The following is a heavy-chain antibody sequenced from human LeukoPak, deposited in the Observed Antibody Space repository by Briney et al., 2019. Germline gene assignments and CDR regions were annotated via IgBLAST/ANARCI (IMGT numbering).Heavy chain of an antibody. Sequence: PGGSLRLSCAASGFTFSTYSMNWVRQAPGKGLEWVSSISSSSSYIYYADSVKGRFTISRDNARNSLYLQMNSLRAEDTAVYYCARGGGNAGFDYWGQGTLVTLSS. CDR1: GFTFSTYS. CDR3: ARGGGNAGFDY. J-gene: IGHJ4*02. D-gene: IGHD4-23*01. V-gene: IGHV3-21*01. CDR2: ISSSSSYI.